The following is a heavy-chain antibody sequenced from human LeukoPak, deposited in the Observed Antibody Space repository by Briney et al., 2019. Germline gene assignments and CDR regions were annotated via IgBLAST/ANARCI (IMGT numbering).Heavy chain of an antibody. CDR2: IYYSGST. V-gene: IGHV4-39*02. Sequence: SETLSLTCTVSGGSISSYYWGWIRQPPGKGLEWIGSIYYSGSTYYNPSLKSRVTISVDTSKNQFSLKLSSVTAADTAVYYCGRDSGKEYSNSDYWGQGTLVTVSS. CDR1: GGSISSYY. CDR3: GRDSGKEYSNSDY. D-gene: IGHD4-23*01. J-gene: IGHJ4*02.